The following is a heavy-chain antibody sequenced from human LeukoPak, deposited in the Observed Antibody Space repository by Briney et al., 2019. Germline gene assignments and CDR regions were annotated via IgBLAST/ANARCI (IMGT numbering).Heavy chain of an antibody. V-gene: IGHV3-21*01. CDR2: ISRSNIYK. CDR1: GFTFSSYT. J-gene: IGHJ4*02. CDR3: ANSRYDSSGYYGIIGY. Sequence: GGSLRLSCAASGFTFSSYTMNWVRLAPGKGLEWVSSISRSNIYKYYADSVKGRFTISRDNAKNSLYLQMNRLRAEDTAVYYCANSRYDSSGYYGIIGYWGQGTLVTVSS. D-gene: IGHD3-22*01.